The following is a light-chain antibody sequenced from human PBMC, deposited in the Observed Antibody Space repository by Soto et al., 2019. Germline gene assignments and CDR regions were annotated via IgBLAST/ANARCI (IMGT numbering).Light chain of an antibody. CDR2: RAS. CDR3: QHYNTYSGT. V-gene: IGKV1-5*03. J-gene: IGKJ3*01. CDR1: QSINTW. Sequence: DIQMTQSPSTLSASVGDRVTITCRASQSINTWLAWYQQKPGKAPKLLICRASTLESGVPSRFSGSGSGTEFTLTISSLQPDDFSTYYCQHYNTYSGTFGPGTKVDI.